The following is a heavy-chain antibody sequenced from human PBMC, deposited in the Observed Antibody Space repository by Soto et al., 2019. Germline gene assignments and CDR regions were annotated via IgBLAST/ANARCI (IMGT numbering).Heavy chain of an antibody. CDR2: INEDGSTI. D-gene: IGHD3-16*01. CDR3: ERDSGGRGGY. Sequence: EVQLVESGGGLVQPGGSLRLSCAASGFTFSSYWMHWVRQAPGKGLVWVSRINEDGSTINYADSVKGRFTISRDNAKNRLNLKMNSRRAEDAAVYYWERDSGGRGGYWGQGTLVTVSS. CDR1: GFTFSSYW. J-gene: IGHJ4*02. V-gene: IGHV3-74*01.